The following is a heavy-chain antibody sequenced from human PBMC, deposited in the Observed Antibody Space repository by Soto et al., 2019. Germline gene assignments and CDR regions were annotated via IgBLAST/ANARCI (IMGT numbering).Heavy chain of an antibody. CDR2: IIPIFGTA. J-gene: IGHJ4*02. CDR3: ARNGEYYYDSSGYYPQYYFDY. Sequence: SVKVSCKASGSTFSSYAISWVRQAPGQGLEWMGGIIPIFGTANYAQKYQGRVTITADESTSTAYMELSSLRSEDTAVYYCARNGEYYYDSSGYYPQYYFDYWGQGTLVTVSS. V-gene: IGHV1-69*13. D-gene: IGHD3-22*01. CDR1: GSTFSSYA.